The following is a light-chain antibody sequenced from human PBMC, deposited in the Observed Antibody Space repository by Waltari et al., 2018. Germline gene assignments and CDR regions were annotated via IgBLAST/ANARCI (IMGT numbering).Light chain of an antibody. V-gene: IGLV1-47*01. J-gene: IGLJ3*02. CDR1: SSNIGSNY. CDR2: RNN. CDR3: AAWDDSLSAWV. Sequence: QSVLTQPPSASGTPGQRVTISCSGSSSNIGSNYVYWYQQLPGTAPKLLIYRNNQRPSGVPGRFSGSKYGTSASLAISVLRSEDEADYYCAAWDDSLSAWVFGGGTKLTVL.